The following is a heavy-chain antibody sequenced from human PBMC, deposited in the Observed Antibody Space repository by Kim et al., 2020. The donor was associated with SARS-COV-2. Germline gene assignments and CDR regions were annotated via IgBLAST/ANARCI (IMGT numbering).Heavy chain of an antibody. D-gene: IGHD1-26*01. V-gene: IGHV1-3*04. Sequence: ASVKVSCKASGYTFTRHTIHWVRQAPGQGLEWMGWINIGDGSPIYSDKFEGRVTFSRDTSASTVYMALTSLTSEDTAIYYCARIGDTSTFDYWGQGTLVTVSS. J-gene: IGHJ4*02. CDR2: INIGDGSP. CDR3: ARIGDTSTFDY. CDR1: GYTFTRHT.